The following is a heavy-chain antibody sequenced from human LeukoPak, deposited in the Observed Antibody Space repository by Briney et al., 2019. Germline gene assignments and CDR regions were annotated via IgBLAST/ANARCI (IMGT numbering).Heavy chain of an antibody. V-gene: IGHV4-4*07. CDR3: ARATVLEWLFVLDY. D-gene: IGHD3-3*01. Sequence: PSETLSLTCTVCGGSISSYYWSWIRQPAGKGLEWIGRIYTSGSTNYNPSLKSRVTMSVDTSKNQFSLKLSSVTAADTAVYYCARATVLEWLFVLDYWGQGTLVTVSS. CDR1: GGSISSYY. J-gene: IGHJ4*02. CDR2: IYTSGST.